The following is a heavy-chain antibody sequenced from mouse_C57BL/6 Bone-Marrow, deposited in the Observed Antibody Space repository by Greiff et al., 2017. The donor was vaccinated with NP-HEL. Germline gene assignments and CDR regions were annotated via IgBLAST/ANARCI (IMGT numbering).Heavy chain of an antibody. V-gene: IGHV1-47*01. Sequence: LVESGAELVKPGASVKMSCKASGYTFTTYPIEWMKQNHGKSLEWIGNFHPYNDDTKYNEKFKGKATLTVEKSSSTVYLELSRLTSDDSAVYYCARTYYYGSYYYAMDYWGQGTSVTVSS. J-gene: IGHJ4*01. CDR2: FHPYNDDT. D-gene: IGHD1-1*01. CDR3: ARTYYYGSYYYAMDY. CDR1: GYTFTTYP.